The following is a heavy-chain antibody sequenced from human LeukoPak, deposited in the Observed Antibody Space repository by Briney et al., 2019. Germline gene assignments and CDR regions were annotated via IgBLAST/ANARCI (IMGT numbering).Heavy chain of an antibody. CDR1: GFTFTSYA. J-gene: IGHJ4*02. Sequence: QTGGSLRLSCAASGFTFTSYAMNWVRQAPGKGLEWVSGISGSGGSTYYADSVKGRFSISRDNSKNTLYLQLNSLRVDDTAEYYCAKAHGGSYHRGIDWGQGTLVIVSS. D-gene: IGHD1-26*01. CDR3: AKAHGGSYHRGID. CDR2: ISGSGGST. V-gene: IGHV3-23*01.